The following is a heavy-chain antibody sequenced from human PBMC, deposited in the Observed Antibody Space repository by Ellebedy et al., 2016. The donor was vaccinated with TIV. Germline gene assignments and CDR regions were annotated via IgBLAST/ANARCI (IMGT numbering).Heavy chain of an antibody. V-gene: IGHV3-20*01. CDR1: GFTFDDYG. J-gene: IGHJ3*02. CDR2: INWNGGST. D-gene: IGHD1-1*01. CDR3: ARGRLYNWNDEGAFDI. Sequence: GESLKISCAASGFTFDDYGMSWVRQAPGKGLEWVSGINWNGGSTGYADSVKGRFTISRDNAKNSLYLQMNSLRAEDTALYHCARGRLYNWNDEGAFDIWGQGTMVTVSS.